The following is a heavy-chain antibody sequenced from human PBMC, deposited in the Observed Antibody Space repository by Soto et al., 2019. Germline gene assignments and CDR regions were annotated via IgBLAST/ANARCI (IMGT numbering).Heavy chain of an antibody. J-gene: IGHJ4*02. CDR2: VYYTGTT. D-gene: IGHD6-13*01. CDR3: ARDLAAVPRAFDY. V-gene: IGHV4-59*01. CDR1: GGSISSYF. Sequence: QVQLQESGPGLLKPSETLSLTCTVSGGSISSYFYIWVRQPPGKGLEWIGSVYYTGTTDYNPSLKSRITISVDTSTTQFSLNPRSVTAADTAVYYCARDLAAVPRAFDYWGRGTLVTVSS.